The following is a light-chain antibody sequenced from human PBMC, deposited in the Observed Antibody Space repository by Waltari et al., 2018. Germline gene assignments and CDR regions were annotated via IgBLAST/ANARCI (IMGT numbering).Light chain of an antibody. Sequence: QSVLTQAPSASETPGQRVTISCSGSSSNIGNNYVSWYQQLPGTAPKLLIYKNNQRPSGVPDRFSGSKSGTSVSLAISGLRSEDEADFYCAAWDDSLSAWVFGGGTKLTVL. CDR1: SSNIGNNY. CDR3: AAWDDSLSAWV. CDR2: KNN. V-gene: IGLV1-47*01. J-gene: IGLJ3*02.